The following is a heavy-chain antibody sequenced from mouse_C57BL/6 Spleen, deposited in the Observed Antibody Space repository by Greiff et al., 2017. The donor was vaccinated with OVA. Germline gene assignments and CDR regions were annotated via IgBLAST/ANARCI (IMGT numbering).Heavy chain of an antibody. CDR2: SRNKANDYTT. J-gene: IGHJ2*01. CDR1: GFTFSDFY. V-gene: IGHV7-1*01. CDR3: ARDEGRNYFDY. D-gene: IGHD3-3*01. Sequence: EVKLVESGGGLVQSGRSLRLSCATSGFTFSDFYMEWVRQAPGKGLEWIAASRNKANDYTTEYSASVKGRFIVSRDTSQSILYLQMNALRAEDTAIYYCARDEGRNYFDYWGQGTTLTVSS.